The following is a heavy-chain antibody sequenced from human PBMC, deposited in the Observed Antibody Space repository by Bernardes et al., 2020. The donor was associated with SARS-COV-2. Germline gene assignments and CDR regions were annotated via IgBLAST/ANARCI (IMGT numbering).Heavy chain of an antibody. V-gene: IGHV2-70*11. Sequence: SGPTLVKPTQTLTLTCTFSVFSLSTSGMCVSWIRQPPGKALEWLARIDWDDDKYYSTSLKTRLTISKDTSKNQVVLTMTNMDPVDTATYYCARMQAGIAAAEPWGQGTLVTVSS. CDR1: VFSLSTSGMC. CDR3: ARMQAGIAAAEP. J-gene: IGHJ5*02. CDR2: IDWDDDK. D-gene: IGHD6-13*01.